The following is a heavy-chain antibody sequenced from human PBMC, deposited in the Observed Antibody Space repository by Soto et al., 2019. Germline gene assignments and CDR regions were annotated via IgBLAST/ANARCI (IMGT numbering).Heavy chain of an antibody. CDR1: GGSFSSYT. D-gene: IGHD6-19*01. Sequence: QVQLVQSGAEVKKPGSSVKVSCKASGGSFSSYTISWVQQAPRKGLEWMGRIIPILGIANYAQKFQGRVTITADKSTSTAYMELSSLRSEDTAVYYCATYYSVAGTGAFDIWGQGTMVTVSS. CDR3: ATYYSVAGTGAFDI. J-gene: IGHJ3*02. V-gene: IGHV1-69*02. CDR2: IIPILGIA.